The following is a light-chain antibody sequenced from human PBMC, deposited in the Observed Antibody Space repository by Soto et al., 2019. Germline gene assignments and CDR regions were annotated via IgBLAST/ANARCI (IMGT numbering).Light chain of an antibody. Sequence: QSALTQPPSASGSPGQSVTISCTGTSSDVGDYKFVSWYQQHPGKAPKLLMYEVNRRPSGVPDRFSGSKSGNTASLTVSGHQAEDEAEYYCSSYAGNNNVVFGGGTKLTVL. V-gene: IGLV2-8*01. J-gene: IGLJ2*01. CDR2: EVN. CDR3: SSYAGNNNVV. CDR1: SSDVGDYKF.